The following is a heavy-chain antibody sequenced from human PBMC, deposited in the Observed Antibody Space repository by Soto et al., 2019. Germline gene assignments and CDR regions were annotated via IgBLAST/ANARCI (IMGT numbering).Heavy chain of an antibody. Sequence: PGGSLRLSCATSGFSFTSYGINWVCQAPGKGLEWVSVIWYDGSKKYYADSVKGRFTISRDNSRNTVHLQMNSLRAEDTAVYYCARGPFMLATIRDEALDFWGQGTKVTVS. J-gene: IGHJ3*01. CDR3: ARGPFMLATIRDEALDF. CDR1: GFSFTSYG. V-gene: IGHV3-33*01. D-gene: IGHD5-12*01. CDR2: IWYDGSKK.